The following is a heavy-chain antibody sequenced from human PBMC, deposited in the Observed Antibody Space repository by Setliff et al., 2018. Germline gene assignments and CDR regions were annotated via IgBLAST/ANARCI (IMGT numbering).Heavy chain of an antibody. Sequence: ASVKVFCKASGYTFTNYGVTWVRQAPGQGLEWMGWIGAYNGNTYNAQKFQGRVTITADESTSTAYMELRSLRSDDTAVYYCARGDIVLMVYALDYWGQGTLVTVSS. CDR3: ARGDIVLMVYALDY. V-gene: IGHV1-18*01. CDR2: IGAYNGNT. J-gene: IGHJ4*02. D-gene: IGHD2-8*01. CDR1: GYTFTNYG.